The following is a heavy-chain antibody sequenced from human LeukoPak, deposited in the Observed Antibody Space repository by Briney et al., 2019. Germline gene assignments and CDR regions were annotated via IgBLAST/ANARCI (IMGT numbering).Heavy chain of an antibody. J-gene: IGHJ4*02. V-gene: IGHV3-30*02. CDR1: GFTFSSYG. Sequence: GGSLRLSCAASGFTFSSYGMHWVRQAPGKGLEWVAFIRNDGSNKYYADSVKGRFTIYRDNSKNTLYLQMNSLRAEDTAVYYCAKDRRGCYTFDYWGQGTLVTVSS. CDR2: IRNDGSNK. D-gene: IGHD1-26*01. CDR3: AKDRRGCYTFDY.